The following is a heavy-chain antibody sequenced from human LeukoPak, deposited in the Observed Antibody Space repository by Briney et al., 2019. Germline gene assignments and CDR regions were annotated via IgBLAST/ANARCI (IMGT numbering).Heavy chain of an antibody. CDR2: LFYSGST. Sequence: AKTLSLTCTVSGSSISSSSYYWGWIRQPPGKGLEWIASLFYSGSTFYNSSLKSRVTISVDTSNNRLSLKLSSVTAADTAVYYCARDSAGVGTGTAYFDYWGQGTLVTVSS. CDR3: ARDSAGVGTGTAYFDY. J-gene: IGHJ4*02. D-gene: IGHD4-23*01. CDR1: GSSISSSSYY. V-gene: IGHV4-39*02.